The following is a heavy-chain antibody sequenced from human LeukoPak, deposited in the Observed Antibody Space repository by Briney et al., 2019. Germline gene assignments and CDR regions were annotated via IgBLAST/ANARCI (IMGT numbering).Heavy chain of an antibody. CDR2: IYTSGST. CDR3: ARGGSYGLPFDY. J-gene: IGHJ4*02. D-gene: IGHD5-18*01. Sequence: SETLSLTCTVSGGSISSGSYYWSWIRQPAGKGLEWIGRIYTSGSTNYNPSLKSRVTISVDTSKNQFSLKLSSVTAADTAVYYCARGGSYGLPFDYWGQGTLVTVSS. CDR1: GGSISSGSYY. V-gene: IGHV4-61*02.